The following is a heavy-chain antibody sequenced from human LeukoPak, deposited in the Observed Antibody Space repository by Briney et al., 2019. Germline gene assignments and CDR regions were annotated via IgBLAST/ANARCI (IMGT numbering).Heavy chain of an antibody. CDR3: AKDFTMVRGVSKTYYYYYMDV. CDR1: GFTFSSYG. Sequence: GGSLRLSCAASGFTFSSYGMHWDRQAPGKGLEWVAVIWYDGSNKYYADSVKGRFTISRDNSKNTLYLQMNSLRAEDTAVYYCAKDFTMVRGVSKTYYYYYMDVWGKGTTVTVSS. CDR2: IWYDGSNK. D-gene: IGHD3-10*01. V-gene: IGHV3-33*06. J-gene: IGHJ6*03.